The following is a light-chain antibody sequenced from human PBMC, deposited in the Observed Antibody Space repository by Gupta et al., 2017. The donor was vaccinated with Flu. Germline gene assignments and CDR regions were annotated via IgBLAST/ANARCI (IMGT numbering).Light chain of an antibody. CDR1: TSNIGSNT. Sequence: QSVLTPPPSASGPPGQRLTISCSGSTSNIGSNTVNWYRQLPGTPPKARSYSNSHRPSGVPDRFSGSNSGTSASLAISGLQSEDESDDYCATWDDSLNGPVFGGGTRLTVL. CDR3: ATWDDSLNGPV. V-gene: IGLV1-44*01. CDR2: SNS. J-gene: IGLJ2*01.